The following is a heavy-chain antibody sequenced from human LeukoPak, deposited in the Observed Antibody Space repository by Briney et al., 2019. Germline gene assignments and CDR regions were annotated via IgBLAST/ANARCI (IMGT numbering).Heavy chain of an antibody. D-gene: IGHD3-22*01. CDR2: INHSGST. V-gene: IGHV4-34*01. CDR1: GGSFSGYY. CDR3: ARGLYYYDSSGFQTRDDAFDI. Sequence: SETLSLTCAVYGGSFSGYYWSWIRQPPGKGLEWMGEINHSGSTNYNPSLKSRVTISVDTSKNQFSLKLSSVTAADTAVYYCARGLYYYDSSGFQTRDDAFDIWGQGTMVTVSS. J-gene: IGHJ3*02.